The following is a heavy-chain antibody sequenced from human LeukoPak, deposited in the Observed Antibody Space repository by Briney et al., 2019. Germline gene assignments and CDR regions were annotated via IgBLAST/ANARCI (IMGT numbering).Heavy chain of an antibody. CDR3: ARSPHDGAFDI. Sequence: GGSLRLSCAASGFTFSSYEMNWVRQAPGKGLEWVSYISSSGSTIYYADSVKGRFTISRDNAKNSLYLQMNSLRAEDTAVYYCARSPHDGAFDIWGQGTMVTVSS. J-gene: IGHJ3*02. V-gene: IGHV3-48*03. CDR1: GFTFSSYE. CDR2: ISSSGSTI. D-gene: IGHD3-3*01.